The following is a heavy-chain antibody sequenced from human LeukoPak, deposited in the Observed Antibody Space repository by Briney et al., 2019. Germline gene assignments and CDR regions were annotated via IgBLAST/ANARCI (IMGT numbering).Heavy chain of an antibody. CDR2: IDPSDSYT. D-gene: IGHD3-9*01. J-gene: IGHJ6*04. V-gene: IGHV5-10-1*01. Sequence: GESLKISCKGPGYSFTSYWISWVRQMPGKGLEWMGRIDPSDSYTNYSPSFQGHVTISADKSISTAYLQWSSLKASDTAMYYCARLAPPYYDILTGYYYYYGMDVWGKGTTVTVSS. CDR3: ARLAPPYYDILTGYYYYYGMDV. CDR1: GYSFTSYW.